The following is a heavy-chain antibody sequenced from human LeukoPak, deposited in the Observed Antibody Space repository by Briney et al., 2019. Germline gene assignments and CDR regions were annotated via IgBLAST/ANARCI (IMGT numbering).Heavy chain of an antibody. D-gene: IGHD3-22*01. V-gene: IGHV4-59*01. CDR3: AGYDSGGYKGDAFDI. J-gene: IGHJ3*02. CDR2: IYYSGNT. CDR1: GGYISSNY. Sequence: SETLSLTCTVSGGYISSNYWSWIRQPPGKGLEWIGYIYYSGNTNSNPSLKSRVTISVDTSKNQFSLKLSSVTAADTAVYYCAGYDSGGYKGDAFDIWGQGTMVTVSS.